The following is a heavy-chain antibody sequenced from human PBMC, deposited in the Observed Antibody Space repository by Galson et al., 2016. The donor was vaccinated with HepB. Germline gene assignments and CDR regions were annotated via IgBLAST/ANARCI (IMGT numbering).Heavy chain of an antibody. CDR3: ARGPTGLAYFDT. V-gene: IGHV1-69*13. CDR1: GGTFSQFA. J-gene: IGHJ4*02. Sequence: SVKVSCKASGGTFSQFAINWVRQAPGQGPEWMGRLIPIFGSTNYAQKFQDRVTILAGENTTIVYMELTSLTSEDTAVYYCARGPTGLAYFDTWGQGTPVTVS. D-gene: IGHD1-1*01. CDR2: LIPIFGST.